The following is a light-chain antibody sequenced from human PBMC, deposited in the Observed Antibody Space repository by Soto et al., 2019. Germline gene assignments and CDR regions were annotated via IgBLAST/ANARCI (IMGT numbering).Light chain of an antibody. Sequence: DIQMTQSPSSLSASVGDRVTITCRASQDISNYLAWYQQKPGKVPKLLIYAASTLQSGVPSRFSGSGSGTDFTLTISSLQPEDVATYYCQNYNSAPFTFGGGTKVEIK. CDR1: QDISNY. V-gene: IGKV1-27*01. CDR3: QNYNSAPFT. J-gene: IGKJ4*01. CDR2: AAS.